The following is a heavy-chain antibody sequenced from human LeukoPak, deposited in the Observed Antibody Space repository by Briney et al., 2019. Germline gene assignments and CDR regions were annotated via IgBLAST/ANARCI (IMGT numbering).Heavy chain of an antibody. D-gene: IGHD3-22*01. CDR1: GFTFSSYS. V-gene: IGHV3-21*01. CDR2: ISSSSSYI. CDR3: ARTYDSSGYYPDY. Sequence: GGSLRLSCAASGFTFSSYSINWVRQAPGKGLEWVSSISSSSSYIYYADSVKGRFTISRGNAKNSLYLQMNSLRAEDTAVYYCARTYDSSGYYPDYWGQGTLVTVSS. J-gene: IGHJ4*02.